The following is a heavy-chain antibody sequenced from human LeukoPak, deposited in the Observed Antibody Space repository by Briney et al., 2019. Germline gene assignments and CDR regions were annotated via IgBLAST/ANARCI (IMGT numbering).Heavy chain of an antibody. V-gene: IGHV1-2*04. CDR1: GYTFTGYY. J-gene: IGHJ4*02. CDR2: INPNSGGT. D-gene: IGHD3-16*01. CDR3: ARDFQPLGVPLYYFDY. Sequence: ASVKVSCTASGYTFTGYYMHWVRQAPGQGLEWMGWINPNSGGTNYAQKFQGWVTMTRDTSISTAYMELSRLRSDDTAVYYCARDFQPLGVPLYYFDYWGQGTLVTVSS.